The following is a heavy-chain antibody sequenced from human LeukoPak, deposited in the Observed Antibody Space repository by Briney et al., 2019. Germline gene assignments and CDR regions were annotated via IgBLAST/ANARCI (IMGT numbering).Heavy chain of an antibody. D-gene: IGHD4-17*01. CDR1: GFTFSTFD. J-gene: IGHJ4*02. CDR2: ISYDGSNK. CDR3: AREVGGDYVSDY. V-gene: IGHV3-30-3*01. Sequence: GGSLRLSCAASGFTFSTFDMDWVRQAPGKGLEWVAVISYDGSNKYYADSVKGRFTISRDNSKNTLFLQMNSLTTEDTAVYYCAREVGGDYVSDYWGQGTLVTVSS.